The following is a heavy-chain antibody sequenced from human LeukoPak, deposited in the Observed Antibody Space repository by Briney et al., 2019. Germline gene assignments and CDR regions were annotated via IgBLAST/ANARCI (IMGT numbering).Heavy chain of an antibody. D-gene: IGHD3/OR15-3a*01. J-gene: IGHJ4*02. CDR2: IYYSGNT. Sequence: SETLSLTCTVSGVSISSSNSYWGWIRQPPGKGLEWIGSIYYSGNTYYNASLKSQVSISIDTSKNQFSLKLTSVTAADTAVYYCARQTGSGLFILPGGQGTLVTVPS. CDR3: ARQTGSGLFILP. CDR1: GVSISSSNSY. V-gene: IGHV4-39*01.